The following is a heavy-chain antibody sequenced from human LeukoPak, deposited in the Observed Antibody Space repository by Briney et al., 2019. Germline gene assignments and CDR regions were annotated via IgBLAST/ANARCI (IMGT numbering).Heavy chain of an antibody. V-gene: IGHV3-30-3*01. CDR2: ISYDGSNE. CDR1: GFIFSGYA. J-gene: IGHJ6*02. D-gene: IGHD3-3*01. CDR3: ASGYDFWSGYPPAQYSMDV. Sequence: GGSLRLSCAASGAASGFIFSGYAMHWVRQAPGKRLEWVAIISYDGSNEYYAGSVRGRFIISRDNSRDTIYLQMSSLRVEDTAVYYCASGYDFWSGYPPAQYSMDVWGQGTTVTVSS.